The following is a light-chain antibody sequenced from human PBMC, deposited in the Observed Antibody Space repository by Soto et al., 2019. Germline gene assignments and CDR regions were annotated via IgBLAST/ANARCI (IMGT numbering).Light chain of an antibody. V-gene: IGKV3-20*01. CDR3: QQYGSLLT. J-gene: IGKJ4*01. CDR2: GAS. CDR1: QSVSSSY. Sequence: DIVLTQSPGTLSLSPEERATLSCRASQSVSSSYLAWYQQKPGQAPRLFIYGASRRATGIPDRFSGSGSGTDFTLTISRLQPEDFAVYYCQQYGSLLTFGGGTKVEIK.